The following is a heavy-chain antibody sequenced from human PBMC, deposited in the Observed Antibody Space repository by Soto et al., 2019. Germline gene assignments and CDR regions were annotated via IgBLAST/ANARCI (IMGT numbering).Heavy chain of an antibody. Sequence: PGGSLRLSCAASGFTFSSYAMIWVRQAPGKGLEWVSAISGSGGSTYYADSVKGRFTISRDNSKNTLYLQMNSLRAEDTAVYYCAKQGDSGSWQFYYYGMDVWGQGTTVTVSS. CDR1: GFTFSSYA. CDR3: AKQGDSGSWQFYYYGMDV. J-gene: IGHJ6*02. D-gene: IGHD6-13*01. CDR2: ISGSGGST. V-gene: IGHV3-23*01.